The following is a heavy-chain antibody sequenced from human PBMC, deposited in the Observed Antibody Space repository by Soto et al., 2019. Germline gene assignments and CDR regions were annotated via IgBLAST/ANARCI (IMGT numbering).Heavy chain of an antibody. V-gene: IGHV3-15*01. J-gene: IGHJ6*02. Sequence: GGSLRLSCAASGFTFSNAWMSWVRQAPGKGLEWVGRIKSKTDGGTTDYAAPVKGRFTISRDDSKNTLYLQMNSLKTEDTAVYYCXTDRHDYGDYYYYGMDVWGQGTTVTVSS. D-gene: IGHD4-17*01. CDR2: IKSKTDGGTT. CDR1: GFTFSNAW. CDR3: XTDRHDYGDYYYYGMDV.